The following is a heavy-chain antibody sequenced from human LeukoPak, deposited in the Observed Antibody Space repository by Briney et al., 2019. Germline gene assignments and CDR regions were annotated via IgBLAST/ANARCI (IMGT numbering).Heavy chain of an antibody. CDR2: IRPSNGNR. J-gene: IGHJ4*02. CDR3: ARDLPRTVTPYYFDY. Sequence: ASVKVSCRTSGYDFSTYGITWVRQAPGQGLEYMGWIRPSNGNRNYAQKVQDRVTLTTDTSTSTVYMELRSLRSDDTAVYYCARDLPRTVTPYYFDYWGQGTLVTVSS. V-gene: IGHV1-18*01. D-gene: IGHD4-17*01. CDR1: GYDFSTYG.